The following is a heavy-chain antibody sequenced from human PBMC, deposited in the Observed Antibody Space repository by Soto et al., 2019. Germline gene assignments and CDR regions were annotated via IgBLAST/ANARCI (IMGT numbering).Heavy chain of an antibody. CDR1: GFKFSTYA. CDR3: AKDRRAGGNSAFYFDF. V-gene: IGHV3-23*01. CDR2: ISATGGGT. J-gene: IGHJ4*02. D-gene: IGHD3-16*01. Sequence: GGSLRLSXAASGFKFSTYAMSWLRQAPGKGLEWVSLISATGGGTYYADSVKGRFTISRDNSHNTLYLQVHSLTAEDTAVYYCAKDRRAGGNSAFYFDFWGQGAQVTVSS.